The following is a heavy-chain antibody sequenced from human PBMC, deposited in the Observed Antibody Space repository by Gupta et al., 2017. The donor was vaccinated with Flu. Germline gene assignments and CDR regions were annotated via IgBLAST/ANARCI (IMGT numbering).Heavy chain of an antibody. D-gene: IGHD1-7*01. J-gene: IGHJ6*03. CDR2: ISYDGSKT. V-gene: IGHV3-33*05. CDR1: FGSYG. Sequence: FGSYGMNWVRQAPVKGLEWVAMISYDGSKTSYADSVKGRFTVSRDNSRDTLYLQMNSLTDDDTAVYYCAKTGTTGYYYMDVWGSGTTVIVS. CDR3: AKTGTTGYYYMDV.